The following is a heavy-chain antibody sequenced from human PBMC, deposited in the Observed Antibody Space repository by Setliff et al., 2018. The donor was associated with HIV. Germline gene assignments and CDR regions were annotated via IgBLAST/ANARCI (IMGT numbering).Heavy chain of an antibody. J-gene: IGHJ3*02. CDR3: ARHSITLVVGVPERDDAFDI. CDR2: IYYSGDT. CDR1: GGSITSSGYH. Sequence: SETLSLTCSVSGGSITSSGYHWGWIRQPPGKGLEWIGNIYYSGDTYYNPSLKSRVTISVDTSKNQFSLKLSSVTAADTAVYYCARHSITLVVGVPERDDAFDIWGQGTMVTVSS. D-gene: IGHD3-22*01. V-gene: IGHV4-39*01.